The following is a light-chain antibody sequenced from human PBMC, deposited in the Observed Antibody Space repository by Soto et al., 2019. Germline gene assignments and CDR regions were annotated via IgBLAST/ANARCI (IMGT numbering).Light chain of an antibody. CDR2: DND. J-gene: IGLJ2*01. CDR3: GTWDSCLSAVV. Sequence: QSVLTQPPSVSAAPGQTVTISCSGSSSNIGNNYVSWYQQLPGTAPKLLIYDNDKRPSGIPDRFSASKSGTSATLGITGLQTGDEADYYCGTWDSCLSAVVFGGGTKVTVL. V-gene: IGLV1-51*01. CDR1: SSNIGNNY.